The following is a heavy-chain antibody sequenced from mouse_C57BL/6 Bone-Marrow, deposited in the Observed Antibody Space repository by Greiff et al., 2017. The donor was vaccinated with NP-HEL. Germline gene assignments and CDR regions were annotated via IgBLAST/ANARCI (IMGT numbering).Heavy chain of an antibody. CDR3: ARSCNLYFDV. CDR1: GYTFTNYL. Sequence: QVQLQQSGAELVRPGTSVKVSCKASGYTFTNYLIEWVKQRPGQGLEWIGVINPGSGGTNYNEKFKGKATLTADKSSSTAYMQLSSLTSEDSAVYFCARSCNLYFDVWGTGTTVTVSS. J-gene: IGHJ1*03. CDR2: INPGSGGT. V-gene: IGHV1-54*01.